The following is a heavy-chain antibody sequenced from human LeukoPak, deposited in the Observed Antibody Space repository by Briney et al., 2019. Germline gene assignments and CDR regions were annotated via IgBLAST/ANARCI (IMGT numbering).Heavy chain of an antibody. Sequence: GGSLRLSCAASGFTFSSYSMNWVRQAPGKGLEWVSSISSSSSYIYYADSVKGRFTISRDNAKNSPYLQMNSLRAEDTAVYYCARIAVAGTIQGAFDIWGQGTMVTVSS. V-gene: IGHV3-21*01. J-gene: IGHJ3*02. CDR1: GFTFSSYS. CDR2: ISSSSSYI. D-gene: IGHD6-19*01. CDR3: ARIAVAGTIQGAFDI.